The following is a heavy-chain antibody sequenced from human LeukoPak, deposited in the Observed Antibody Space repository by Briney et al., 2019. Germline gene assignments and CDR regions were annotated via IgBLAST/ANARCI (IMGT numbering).Heavy chain of an antibody. CDR3: ARDSVAVAGTPFDY. D-gene: IGHD6-19*01. J-gene: IGHJ4*02. Sequence: SVKVSCKASGGTFSSYAISWVRQAPGQGLEWMGRIIPILGIANYAQKFRGRVTITADKSTSTAYMELSSLRSEDTAVYYCARDSVAVAGTPFDYWGQGTLVIVSS. V-gene: IGHV1-69*04. CDR2: IIPILGIA. CDR1: GGTFSSYA.